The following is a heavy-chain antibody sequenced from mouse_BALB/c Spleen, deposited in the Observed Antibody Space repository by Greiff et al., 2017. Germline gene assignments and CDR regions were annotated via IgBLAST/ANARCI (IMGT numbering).Heavy chain of an antibody. V-gene: IGHV1S29*02. Sequence: EVKLVESGPELVKPGASVKISCKASGYTFTDYNMHWVKQSHGKSLEWIGYIYPYNGGTGYNQKFKSKATLTVDNSSSTAYMELRSLTSEDSAVYYCAREGYDYEGYWGQGTTLSVSS. CDR2: IYPYNGGT. D-gene: IGHD2-4*01. J-gene: IGHJ2*01. CDR3: AREGYDYEGY. CDR1: GYTFTDYN.